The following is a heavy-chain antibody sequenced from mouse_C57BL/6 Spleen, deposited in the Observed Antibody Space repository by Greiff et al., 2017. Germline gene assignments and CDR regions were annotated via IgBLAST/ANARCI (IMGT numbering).Heavy chain of an antibody. V-gene: IGHV1-52*01. J-gene: IGHJ3*01. D-gene: IGHD1-1*01. Sequence: QVQLQQPGAELVRPGSSVTLSCKASGYTFTSYWMHWVKQRPIHGLEWIGNIDPSDSETHYNQKFKDKATLTVDKSSSTAYMQLSSLTSEDSAVYYCSRSPYDGSSAGFAYWGQGTLVTVSA. CDR2: IDPSDSET. CDR3: SRSPYDGSSAGFAY. CDR1: GYTFTSYW.